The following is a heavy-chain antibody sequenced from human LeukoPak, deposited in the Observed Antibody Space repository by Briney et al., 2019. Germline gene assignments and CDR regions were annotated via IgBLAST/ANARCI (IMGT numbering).Heavy chain of an antibody. J-gene: IGHJ4*02. Sequence: SETLSLTCTVSGYSISSGYYWGWIRQPPGKGLEWIGSIYYSGSTYYNPSLKSRVTISVDTSKNQFSLKLSSVTAADTAVYYCARLQWLVPFDYWGQGTLVTVSS. V-gene: IGHV4-38-2*02. D-gene: IGHD6-19*01. CDR3: ARLQWLVPFDY. CDR2: IYYSGST. CDR1: GYSISSGYY.